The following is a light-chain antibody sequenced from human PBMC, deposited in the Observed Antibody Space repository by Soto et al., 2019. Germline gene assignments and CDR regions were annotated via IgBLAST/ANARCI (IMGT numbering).Light chain of an antibody. CDR1: QSISSY. CDR2: AAS. CDR3: QHIYSTPSP. V-gene: IGKV1-39*01. J-gene: IGKJ2*01. Sequence: DIQMTQSPSSLSASVGDRVTITCRASQSISSYLNWYQQKPGKAPKLLIYAASSLQSGVPSRFSGSGSGTDFTLTISSLQPEDFASEYCQHIYSTPSPFGQG.